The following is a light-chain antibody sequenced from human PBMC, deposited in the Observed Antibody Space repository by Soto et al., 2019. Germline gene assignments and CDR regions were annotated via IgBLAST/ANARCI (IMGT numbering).Light chain of an antibody. V-gene: IGKV1-9*01. Sequence: QLTQSPSFLSASVGGRVTITCRTNQSISSYLAWDHQKPGRARKLLIYAASTLQSGVPLRFSGSGLGTEFTLTISCLQADEFATYCCLQVNSYPLSFSGGTTVEIK. J-gene: IGKJ4*01. CDR1: QSISSY. CDR3: LQVNSYPLS. CDR2: AAS.